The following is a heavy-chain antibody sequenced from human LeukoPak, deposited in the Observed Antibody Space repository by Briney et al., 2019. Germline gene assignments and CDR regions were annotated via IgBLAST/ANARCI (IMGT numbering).Heavy chain of an antibody. CDR3: ARAAVLWFGELGNYFDY. CDR1: GFTFSSYE. Sequence: GGSLRLSCAASGFTFSSYEMNWVRQAPGKGLEWVSYISSSGSTIYYADSVKGRFTISRDNAKNSLYLQMNSLRAEDTAVYYCARAAVLWFGELGNYFDYWGQGTLVTVSS. D-gene: IGHD3-10*01. J-gene: IGHJ4*02. CDR2: ISSSGSTI. V-gene: IGHV3-48*03.